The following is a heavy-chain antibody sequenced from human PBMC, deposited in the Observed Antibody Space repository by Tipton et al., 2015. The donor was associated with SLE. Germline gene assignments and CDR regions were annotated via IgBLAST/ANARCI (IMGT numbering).Heavy chain of an antibody. CDR1: GGSISSHY. CDR3: ASPPGRAAFDI. CDR2: IYYSGST. D-gene: IGHD2-15*01. V-gene: IGHV4-59*11. J-gene: IGHJ3*02. Sequence: TLSLTCTVSGGSISSHYWSWIRQPPGKGLEWIGYIYYSGSTNYNPSLKSRVTISVDTSKNQFSLKLSSVTAADTAVYYCASPPGRAAFDIWGQGTMVTVSS.